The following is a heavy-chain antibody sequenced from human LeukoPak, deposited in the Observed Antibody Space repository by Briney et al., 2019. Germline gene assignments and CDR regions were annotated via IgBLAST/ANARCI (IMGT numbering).Heavy chain of an antibody. CDR1: GYTFTNYG. J-gene: IGHJ4*02. CDR3: AGDGYYGSSGYYGHFDY. V-gene: IGHV1-18*01. Sequence: ASVKVSCKASGYTFTNYGISWVRQAPGQGLEWMGWISVYNGNTNYAQKLQGRVTMTTDTSTNTAYMELRSLTSDDTAVYYCAGDGYYGSSGYYGHFDYWGQGTLVTVSS. CDR2: ISVYNGNT. D-gene: IGHD3-22*01.